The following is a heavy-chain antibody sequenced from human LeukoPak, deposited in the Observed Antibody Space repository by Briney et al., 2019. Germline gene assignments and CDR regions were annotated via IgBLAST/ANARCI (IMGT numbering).Heavy chain of an antibody. CDR1: GFTFSSYA. CDR3: ANADRFRGVIITLDY. Sequence: GGSLRLSCAASGFTFSSYAMSWVRQAPGKGLEWVSAISGSGGCTYYADSVKGRFTISRDNSKNTLYLQMNSLRAEDTAVYYRANADRFRGVIITLDYWGQGTLVTVSS. D-gene: IGHD3-10*01. J-gene: IGHJ4*02. V-gene: IGHV3-23*01. CDR2: ISGSGGCT.